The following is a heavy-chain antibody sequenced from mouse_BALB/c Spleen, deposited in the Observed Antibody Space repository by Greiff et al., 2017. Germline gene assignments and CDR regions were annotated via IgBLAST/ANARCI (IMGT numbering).Heavy chain of an antibody. CDR3: GRGAWFAY. V-gene: IGHV3-2*02. CDR1: GYSITSDYA. J-gene: IGHJ3*01. CDR2: ISYSGST. Sequence: DVKLQESGPGLVKPSQSLSLTCTVTGYSITSDYAWNWIRQFPGNKLEWMGYISYSGSTSYNPSLKSRISITRDTSKNQFFLQLNSVTTEDTATYYCGRGAWFAYWGQGTLVTVSA.